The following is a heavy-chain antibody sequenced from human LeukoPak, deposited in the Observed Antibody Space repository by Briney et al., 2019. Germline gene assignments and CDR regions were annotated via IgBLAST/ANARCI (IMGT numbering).Heavy chain of an antibody. CDR1: GFDFSTYS. V-gene: IGHV3-48*04. D-gene: IGHD6-19*01. CDR3: ARVGRSGWTVDY. CDR2: ISSSSNNI. Sequence: TGGSLTLSCAASGFDFSTYSIDWVRQAPGKGLEWVSYISSSSNNIYHADSVKGRFTISRDNAKNSLHLQMNSLRAEDTAVYYCARVGRSGWTVDYWGQGTLVTVSS. J-gene: IGHJ4*02.